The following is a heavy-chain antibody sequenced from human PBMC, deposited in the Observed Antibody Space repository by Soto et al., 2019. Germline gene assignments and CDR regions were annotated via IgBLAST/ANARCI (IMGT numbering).Heavy chain of an antibody. V-gene: IGHV5-51*01. CDR1: GYSFAHYW. CDR3: ARQAATVPFYASDI. Sequence: EVKLVQSGAELRKPGESLKISCKGSGYSFAHYWIAWVRQTPGKGLEWMGIIFPVDSDTRYSPSFQGQVTISADKSTSIAYLKWSSLKASDTAVYYCARQAATVPFYASDIWGQGTKLTVSS. CDR2: IFPVDSDT. D-gene: IGHD6-25*01. J-gene: IGHJ3*02.